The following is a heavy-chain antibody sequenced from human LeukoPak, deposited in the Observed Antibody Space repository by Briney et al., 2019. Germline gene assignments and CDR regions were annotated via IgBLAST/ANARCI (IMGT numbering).Heavy chain of an antibody. V-gene: IGHV4-59*01. CDR1: GASINGYF. CDR2: VSHTGAT. D-gene: IGHD1-26*01. CDR3: ARDRRGSYYTFDL. J-gene: IGHJ3*01. Sequence: SETLSLTCSVSGASINGYFWNWVRQTPEKGLECIGYVSHTGATTSNPTLKSRVSITIDTSKSQISLSMTSVTAADSALYYCARDRRGSYYTFDLWGPGTIVSVS.